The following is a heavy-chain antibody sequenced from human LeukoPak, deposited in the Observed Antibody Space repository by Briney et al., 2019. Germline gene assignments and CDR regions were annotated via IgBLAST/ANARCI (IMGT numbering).Heavy chain of an antibody. D-gene: IGHD1-26*01. Sequence: GASVKVSCKASGGTFSSYAISWVRQAPGQGLEWMGGIIPIFGTANYAQKFQGRVTITADKSTSTAYMELSSLRSEDTAVYYCSRQVDPPSTWELLNDAFDIWGHGTMVTVSS. V-gene: IGHV1-69*06. CDR2: IIPIFGTA. CDR1: GGTFSSYA. J-gene: IGHJ3*02. CDR3: SRQVDPPSTWELLNDAFDI.